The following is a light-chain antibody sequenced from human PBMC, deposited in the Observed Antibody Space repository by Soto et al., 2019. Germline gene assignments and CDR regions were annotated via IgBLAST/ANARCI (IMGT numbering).Light chain of an antibody. Sequence: DIQMTQSPSSLSASVGDRVTVTCRASQSISTLLNWYQQKPGKAPNLLIYTTYTLHGGVPSRFSGSGSGTDFTLTIRSLQPEDFATYDCQQSFTAPWTFGQGTRVEIK. CDR1: QSISTL. CDR3: QQSFTAPWT. V-gene: IGKV1-39*01. CDR2: TTY. J-gene: IGKJ1*01.